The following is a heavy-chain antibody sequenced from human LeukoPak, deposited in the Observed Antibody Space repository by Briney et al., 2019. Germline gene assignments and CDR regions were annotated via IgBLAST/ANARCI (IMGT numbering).Heavy chain of an antibody. CDR1: GFTFTGHS. CDR3: LRGDRRDY. V-gene: IGHV3-30*04. J-gene: IGHJ4*02. CDR2: VGNDEKTK. Sequence: PGGSLRLSCVASGFTFTGHSMHWVRQAPGKGLEGVAVVGNDEKTKFYADSLKGRFTGSRDNWKNTVYLQMNSLRDEDTAVYYCLRGDRRDYWGQGTLVTVSS.